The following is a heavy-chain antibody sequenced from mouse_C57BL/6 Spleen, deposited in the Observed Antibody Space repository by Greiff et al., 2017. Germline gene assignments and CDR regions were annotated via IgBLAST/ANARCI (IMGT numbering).Heavy chain of an antibody. Sequence: QVQLQQPGTELVKPGASVKLSCKASGSTFTSYWMHWVKQRPGQGLEWIGNINPSNGGTNYNEKFKSKATLTVDKSSRTAYMQLSSLTSEDSAVYYCARSDLAYWYFDVWGTGTTVTVSS. CDR2: INPSNGGT. V-gene: IGHV1-53*01. J-gene: IGHJ1*03. CDR3: ARSDLAYWYFDV. CDR1: GSTFTSYW.